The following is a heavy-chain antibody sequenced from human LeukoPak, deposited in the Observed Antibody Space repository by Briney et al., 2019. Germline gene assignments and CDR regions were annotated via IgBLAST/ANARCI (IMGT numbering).Heavy chain of an antibody. V-gene: IGHV4-59*01. CDR1: GYSISSGYY. D-gene: IGHD3-9*01. CDR3: ARDRRDWSNYYYMDV. Sequence: SETLSLTCTVSGYSISSGYYWGWIRQPPGKGLEWIGYIYYSGSTNYNPSLKSRVTISVDTSKNQFSLKLSSVTAADTAVYYCARDRRDWSNYYYMDVWGKGTTVTVSS. CDR2: IYYSGST. J-gene: IGHJ6*03.